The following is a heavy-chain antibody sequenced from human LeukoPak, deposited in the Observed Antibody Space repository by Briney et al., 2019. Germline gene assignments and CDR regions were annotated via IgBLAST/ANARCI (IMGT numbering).Heavy chain of an antibody. CDR1: GGTFSSYA. CDR3: ARDSGWYRGGSNY. V-gene: IGHV1-69*13. CDR2: IIPIFGTA. Sequence: SVKVSCKASGGTFSSYAISWVRQAPGQGLEWMGGIIPIFGTANYAQKFQGRVTITADESTSTAYMELSSLRAEDTAVYYCARDSGWYRGGSNYWGQGTLVTVSS. D-gene: IGHD1-26*01. J-gene: IGHJ4*02.